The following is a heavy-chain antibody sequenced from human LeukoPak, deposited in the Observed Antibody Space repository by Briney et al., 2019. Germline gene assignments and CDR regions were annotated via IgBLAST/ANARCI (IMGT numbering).Heavy chain of an antibody. Sequence: ASETLSLTCTVSGYSISSGYYWGWIRQPPGKGLEWIGSIYHSGSTYYNPSLKSRVTISVDTSKNQFSLKLNSVTAADSAVYYCARDLYCSSGSCYSTAFDIWGQGTMVTASS. CDR3: ARDLYCSSGSCYSTAFDI. CDR2: IYHSGST. V-gene: IGHV4-38-2*02. CDR1: GYSISSGYY. J-gene: IGHJ3*02. D-gene: IGHD2-15*01.